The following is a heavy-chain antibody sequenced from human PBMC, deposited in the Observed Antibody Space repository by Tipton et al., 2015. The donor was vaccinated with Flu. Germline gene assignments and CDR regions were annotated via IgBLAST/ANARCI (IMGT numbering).Heavy chain of an antibody. V-gene: IGHV4-61*02. Sequence: TLSLTCTVSGGSISSGSYYWSWIRQPAGKGLEWIGRIYTSGSTNYNPSLKSRVTISVDTSKNQFSLKLSSVTAADTAVYYCARVRYYGTYNWFDPWGQGTLVTVSS. CDR3: ARVRYYGTYNWFDP. D-gene: IGHD3-10*01. CDR2: IYTSGST. CDR1: GGSISSGSYY. J-gene: IGHJ5*02.